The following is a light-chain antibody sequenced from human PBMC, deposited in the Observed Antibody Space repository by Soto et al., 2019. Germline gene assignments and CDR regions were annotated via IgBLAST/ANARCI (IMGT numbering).Light chain of an antibody. CDR2: EVS. Sequence: QSALTQPASVSGSPGQSITISCTGTRTDVGGYNFVSWYQQHPGKAPKLIIYEVSNRPSGVSNRFSGSKSDNTASLTISGLQAEDEADYYCCSYVSSKTYVFGTGSKVTAL. V-gene: IGLV2-14*01. J-gene: IGLJ1*01. CDR3: CSYVSSKTYV. CDR1: RTDVGGYNF.